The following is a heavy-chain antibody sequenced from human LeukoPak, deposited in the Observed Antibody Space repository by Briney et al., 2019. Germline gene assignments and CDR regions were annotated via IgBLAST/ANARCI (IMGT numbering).Heavy chain of an antibody. CDR2: ISDSGGST. CDR3: AKVPGRESFDY. CDR1: GFAFSSYA. J-gene: IGHJ4*02. V-gene: IGHV3-23*01. Sequence: PGGSLRLSCAASGFAFSSYAMSWVRQAPGKGLEWVSAISDSGGSTYYADSVKGRFTVSRDNSKNTLYLQMNSLRAEDTAVYYCAKVPGRESFDYWGQGTLVTVSS.